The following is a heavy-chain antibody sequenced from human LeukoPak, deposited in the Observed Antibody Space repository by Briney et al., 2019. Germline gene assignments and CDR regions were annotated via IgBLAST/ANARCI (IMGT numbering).Heavy chain of an antibody. CDR3: ARDRHPPVVPAAIWFDP. CDR2: ISAYNGNT. V-gene: IGHV1-18*01. D-gene: IGHD2-2*01. Sequence: GASVKVSCTASGYTFTSYGISWVRQAPGQGLEWMGWISAYNGNTNYAQKLQGRVTMTTDTSTSTAYMELRSLRSDDTAVYYCARDRHPPVVPAAIWFDPWGQGTLVTVSS. CDR1: GYTFTSYG. J-gene: IGHJ5*02.